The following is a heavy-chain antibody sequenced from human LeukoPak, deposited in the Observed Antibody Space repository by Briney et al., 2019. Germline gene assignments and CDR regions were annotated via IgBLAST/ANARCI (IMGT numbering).Heavy chain of an antibody. J-gene: IGHJ4*02. CDR1: GFTFSNAW. V-gene: IGHV3-15*01. CDR3: TTGLITMVRGVYFDY. Sequence: GGPLRLSCAASGFTFSNAWMSWVRQAPGKGLEWVGRIKSKTDGGTTDYAAPVKGRFTISSDDSKNTLYLQMNSLKTEDTAVYYCTTGLITMVRGVYFDYWGQGTLVTVSS. CDR2: IKSKTDGGTT. D-gene: IGHD3-10*01.